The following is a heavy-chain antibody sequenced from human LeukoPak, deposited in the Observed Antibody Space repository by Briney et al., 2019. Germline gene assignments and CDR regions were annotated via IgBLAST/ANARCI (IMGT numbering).Heavy chain of an antibody. CDR3: ARLPRVDTAMVTEYYFDY. CDR1: GYSFTSYW. Sequence: GESLKISCKGSGYSFTSYWIGWVRQMPGKGLEWMGIIYPGDSDTRYSPSFQGQVTISADKSISTAYLQWSSLKAPDTAMYYCARLPRVDTAMVTEYYFDYWGQGTLVTVSS. V-gene: IGHV5-51*01. J-gene: IGHJ4*02. D-gene: IGHD5-18*01. CDR2: IYPGDSDT.